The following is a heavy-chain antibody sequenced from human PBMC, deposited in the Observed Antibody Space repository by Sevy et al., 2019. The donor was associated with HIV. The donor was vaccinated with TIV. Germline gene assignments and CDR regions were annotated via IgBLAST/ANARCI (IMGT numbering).Heavy chain of an antibody. D-gene: IGHD2-2*01. V-gene: IGHV4-30-2*01. CDR3: ARGRVRDTSSYYGAFDV. J-gene: IGHJ3*01. Sequence: SETLSLTCAVSGASISSGGYSWNWIRQPRGKGMEWMAYIFQSGATYYIPSLQSRVTISVDMSKNQFALNLRSLTVAGTAGYYCARGRVRDTSSYYGAFDVWGQGTTVTVSS. CDR1: GASISSGGYS. CDR2: IFQSGAT.